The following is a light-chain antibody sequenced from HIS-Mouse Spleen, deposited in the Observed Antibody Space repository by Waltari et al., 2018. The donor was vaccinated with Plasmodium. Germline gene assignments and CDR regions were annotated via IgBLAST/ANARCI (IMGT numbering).Light chain of an antibody. Sequence: SYELTQPPSVPVSPGQTARITCSGDALPKKYAYWYQQKSGQAPVLVIYEDSKRPSGCPERFSGSSSGTMATLTISGAQVEDEADYYCYSTDSSGNHRVFGGGTKLTVL. J-gene: IGLJ3*02. CDR1: ALPKKY. CDR3: YSTDSSGNHRV. CDR2: EDS. V-gene: IGLV3-10*01.